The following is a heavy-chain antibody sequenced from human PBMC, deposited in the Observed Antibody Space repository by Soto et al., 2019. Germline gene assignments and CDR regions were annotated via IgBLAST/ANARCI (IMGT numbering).Heavy chain of an antibody. CDR3: AKDHSFTMTGPFDY. J-gene: IGHJ4*02. CDR2: ISYDGSNK. V-gene: IGHV3-30*18. D-gene: IGHD3-22*01. Sequence: PGGSLRLSCAASGFTFSSYGMHWVRQAPGKGLEWVAVISYDGSNKYYADSVKGRFTISRDNSKNTLYLQMNSLRAEDTAVYYCAKDHSFTMTGPFDYWGQGTLVTVSS. CDR1: GFTFSSYG.